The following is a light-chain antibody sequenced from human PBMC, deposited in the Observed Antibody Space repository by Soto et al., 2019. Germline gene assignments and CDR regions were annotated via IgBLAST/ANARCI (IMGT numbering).Light chain of an antibody. Sequence: EIVMTQSPATLSVSPGERATLSCRASQSVSSNLAWYQQKPGQAPRLLIFGASTRATGIPARFSGSGSGTDFTLTISRVEPEDSAVYYCQQRNIWPPVTFGQGTRLEIK. CDR1: QSVSSN. CDR3: QQRNIWPPVT. V-gene: IGKV3D-15*01. J-gene: IGKJ5*01. CDR2: GAS.